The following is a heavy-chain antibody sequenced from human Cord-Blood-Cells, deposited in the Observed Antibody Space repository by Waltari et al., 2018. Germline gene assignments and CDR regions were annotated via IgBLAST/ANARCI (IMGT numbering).Heavy chain of an antibody. V-gene: IGHV4-34*01. J-gene: IGHJ6*03. CDR3: ARILYSSSSYYYYYMDV. CDR2: INHSGST. D-gene: IGHD6-6*01. Sequence: QVQLQQWGAGLLKPSETLSLTCAVYGGSFSGYYWSWIRQPPGKGLEWIGEINHSGSTNSNPSLKSRVTISVDTSKNQFSLKLSSVTAADTAVYYCARILYSSSSYYYYYMDVWGKGTTVTVSS. CDR1: GGSFSGYY.